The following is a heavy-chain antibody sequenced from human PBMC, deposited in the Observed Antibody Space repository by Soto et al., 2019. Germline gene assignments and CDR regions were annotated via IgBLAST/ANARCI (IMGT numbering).Heavy chain of an antibody. V-gene: IGHV1-18*01. CDR3: ARHLTYQLLGYYYYYGMDV. Sequence: ASVQVSCKASGYTFTSYGISWVRQAPGQGLEWMGWISAYNGNTHYAQKLQGRVTMTTATSTSPAYMELRSLRSDDTAVYYCARHLTYQLLGYYYYYGMDVWGQGTTVTVSS. CDR1: GYTFTSYG. J-gene: IGHJ6*02. CDR2: ISAYNGNT. D-gene: IGHD2-2*01.